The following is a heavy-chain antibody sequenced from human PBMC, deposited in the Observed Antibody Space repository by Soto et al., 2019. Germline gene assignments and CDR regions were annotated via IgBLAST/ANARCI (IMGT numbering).Heavy chain of an antibody. V-gene: IGHV3-21*01. CDR2: ISSSSSYI. CDR3: ARDSPELRWFGELSFYFDY. J-gene: IGHJ4*02. D-gene: IGHD3-10*01. CDR1: GFTFSSYS. Sequence: EVQLVESGGGLVKPGGSLRLSCAASGFTFSSYSMNWVRQAPGKGLEWVSSISSSSSYIYYADSVKGRFTISRDNAKNSLYLQMNSLRAEDTAVYYCARDSPELRWFGELSFYFDYWGQGTLVTVSS.